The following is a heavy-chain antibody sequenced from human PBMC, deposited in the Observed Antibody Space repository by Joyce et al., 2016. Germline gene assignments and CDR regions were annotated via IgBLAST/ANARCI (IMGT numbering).Heavy chain of an antibody. D-gene: IGHD3-10*02. J-gene: IGHJ5*02. V-gene: IGHV5-10-1*03. Sequence: EVQLVQSGAEVKKPGESLRISCKGSGYSFTSHWISWVRQMPGKGLGWMGRIDPRDSYTDYSPSFEGNVTISVDKTISAAYLQWSSLRASDTAIYYCARHVTDWFDPWGQGTLVTVSS. CDR1: GYSFTSHW. CDR3: ARHVTDWFDP. CDR2: IDPRDSYT.